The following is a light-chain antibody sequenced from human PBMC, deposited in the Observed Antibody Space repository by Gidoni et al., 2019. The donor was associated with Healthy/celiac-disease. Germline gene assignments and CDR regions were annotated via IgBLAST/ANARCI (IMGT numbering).Light chain of an antibody. CDR1: QSISSY. CDR2: AAS. Sequence: IQMTQSQSSLSASVVDRVTITCRASQSISSYLNWYQQTPGKSTKLLIYAASSLQSGVPSRFSGSGSGTDFTLTISSLQPEDFATYYCQQSYSTPWTFGQGTKVEIK. CDR3: QQSYSTPWT. V-gene: IGKV1-39*01. J-gene: IGKJ1*01.